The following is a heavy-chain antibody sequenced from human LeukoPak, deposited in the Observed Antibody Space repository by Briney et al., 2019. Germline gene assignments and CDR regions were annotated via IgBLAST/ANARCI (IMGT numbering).Heavy chain of an antibody. D-gene: IGHD4-23*01. Sequence: SVKLCCKSSAGTFSSYAISWVRQAPGQGLEWMGGIIPIFGTTNYAQKFQGRVTITTDESTSTAYMELSSLRSEDTAVYYCARGGHYGGKGFYYSYYMDVWGKGTTVTVSS. CDR3: ARGGHYGGKGFYYSYYMDV. J-gene: IGHJ6*03. V-gene: IGHV1-69*05. CDR1: AGTFSSYA. CDR2: IIPIFGTT.